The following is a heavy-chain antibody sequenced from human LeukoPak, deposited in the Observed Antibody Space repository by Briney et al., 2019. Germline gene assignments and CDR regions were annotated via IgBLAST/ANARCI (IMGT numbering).Heavy chain of an antibody. CDR1: GGSIRNYY. Sequence: SETLSLTCTVSGGSIRNYYWSWIRQPPGKGLEWIGYIYYGGSTNYNPSLKSRVTISVDTSKNQFSLKLSSVTAADTAVYYCARVYYSSSYDYWYFDLWGRGTLVTVSS. CDR3: ARVYYSSSYDYWYFDL. CDR2: IYYGGST. V-gene: IGHV4-59*01. J-gene: IGHJ2*01. D-gene: IGHD6-13*01.